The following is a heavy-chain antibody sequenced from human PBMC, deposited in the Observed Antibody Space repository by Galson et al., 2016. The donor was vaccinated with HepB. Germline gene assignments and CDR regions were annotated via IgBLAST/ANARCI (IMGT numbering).Heavy chain of an antibody. Sequence: PALVKPTQTLTLTCTFSGFSLRNSGAGVAWIRQPPGKALEWLALIYWDDDKRYNPSLKSRLTITKDTSKNQVVLRMTNMDPVDTATYYCAQQTEYINSSEAFDFWGQGTMVTVSS. CDR1: GFSLRNSGAG. CDR2: IYWDDDK. D-gene: IGHD6-6*01. CDR3: AQQTEYINSSEAFDF. V-gene: IGHV2-5*02. J-gene: IGHJ3*01.